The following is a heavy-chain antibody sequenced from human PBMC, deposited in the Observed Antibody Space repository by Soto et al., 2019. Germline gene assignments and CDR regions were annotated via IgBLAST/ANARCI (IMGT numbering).Heavy chain of an antibody. Sequence: SETLSLTCTVSGGSISSGGYYWSWIRQHPGKGLEWIGYIYYSGSTYYNPSLKSRVTISVDTSKNPFSLKLSSVTAAHTAVYYCARFVDTGYYFDYWGQGTLVTVSS. D-gene: IGHD5-18*01. CDR3: ARFVDTGYYFDY. CDR2: IYYSGST. J-gene: IGHJ4*02. V-gene: IGHV4-31*03. CDR1: GGSISSGGYY.